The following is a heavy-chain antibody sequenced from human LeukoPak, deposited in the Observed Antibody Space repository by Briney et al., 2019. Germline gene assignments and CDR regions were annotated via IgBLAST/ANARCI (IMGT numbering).Heavy chain of an antibody. D-gene: IGHD6-19*01. J-gene: IGHJ4*02. CDR3: ARVSGYSSGWYVDY. CDR1: RGTYSGYY. CDR2: INYCGST. V-gene: IGHV4-34*01. Sequence: SETLSVTFAVYRGTYSGYYWSWIGQPPSKGLDGIGEINYCGSTNYNPSLKSRVTISVDTSKNQFSLKLSSVTAADKAVYYCARVSGYSSGWYVDYWGQGTLVTVSS.